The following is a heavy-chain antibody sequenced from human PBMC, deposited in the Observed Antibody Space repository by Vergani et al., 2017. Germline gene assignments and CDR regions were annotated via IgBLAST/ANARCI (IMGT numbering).Heavy chain of an antibody. V-gene: IGHV1-69*09. Sequence: QVQLVQSGAEVKKPGASVKVSCKASGYTFTGYYMHWVRQAPGQGLEWMGRIIPILGIANYAQKFQGRVTITADKSTSTAYMELSSLRSEDTAVYYCAREVGVSVTSPSGYGMDVWGQGTTVTVSS. D-gene: IGHD3-10*01. CDR2: IIPILGIA. CDR1: GYTFTGYY. J-gene: IGHJ6*02. CDR3: AREVGVSVTSPSGYGMDV.